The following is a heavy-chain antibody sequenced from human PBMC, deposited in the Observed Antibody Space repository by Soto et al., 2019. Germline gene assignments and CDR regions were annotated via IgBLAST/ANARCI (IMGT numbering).Heavy chain of an antibody. J-gene: IGHJ4*02. CDR1: GFTFSSYV. D-gene: IGHD5-18*01. CDR3: EQEYSYGPGGDY. V-gene: IGHV3-23*01. CDR2: ISGSGGST. Sequence: GGSLRLSCAASGFTFSSYVMSWVRQAPGKGLEWVSAISGSGGSTYYADSVKGRFTISRDNSKNTLYLQMNSLRAEDTAVYYCEQEYSYGPGGDYWGQGTLVTVSS.